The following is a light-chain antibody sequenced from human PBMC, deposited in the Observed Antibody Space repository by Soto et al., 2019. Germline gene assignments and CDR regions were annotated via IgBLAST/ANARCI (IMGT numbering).Light chain of an antibody. V-gene: IGLV2-14*01. CDR2: DVS. CDR3: FSYTSSSTLLYV. CDR1: SSDVGGYNY. J-gene: IGLJ1*01. Sequence: QSALTQPASVSGSPGQSITISCTGTSSDVGGYNYVSWYQQHPGKAPKLILYDVSNRPSGASIRFSGSKSGNTASLPISPLQAELEVDSYCFSYTSSSTLLYVFGTGTKLTVL.